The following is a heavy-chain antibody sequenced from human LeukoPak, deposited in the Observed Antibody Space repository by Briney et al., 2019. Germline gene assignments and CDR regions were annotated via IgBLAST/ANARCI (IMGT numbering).Heavy chain of an antibody. CDR1: GYTFTGYY. J-gene: IGHJ4*02. Sequence: ASVKVSCKASGYTFTGYYMHWVRQAPGQGLEWMGWINPNSGGTNYAQKFQGRVTMTRDTSISTAYMELSRLRSDDTAVYYCARGKVYYYDSSGYLDYWGQGTLVTVSS. CDR3: ARGKVYYYDSSGYLDY. V-gene: IGHV1-2*02. CDR2: INPNSGGT. D-gene: IGHD3-22*01.